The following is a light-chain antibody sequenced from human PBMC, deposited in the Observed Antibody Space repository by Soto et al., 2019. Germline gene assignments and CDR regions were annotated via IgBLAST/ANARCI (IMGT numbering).Light chain of an antibody. CDR2: DAS. V-gene: IGKV3-11*01. Sequence: EIVLTQSPATLSLSPGERATLSCRASQSVSSYLAWYQQKPGQAPRRLIYDASSRATGIPARFSGSGSGTAFTLTISSLAPEDFAVYYCQQRSNWPAVTFGPGTKGEIK. CDR1: QSVSSY. J-gene: IGKJ3*01. CDR3: QQRSNWPAVT.